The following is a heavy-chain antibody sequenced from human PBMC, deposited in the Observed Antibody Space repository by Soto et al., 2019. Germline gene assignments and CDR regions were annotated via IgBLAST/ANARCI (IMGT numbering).Heavy chain of an antibody. CDR3: AKAGVEGPGYILSPDAFEI. Sequence: GASVKVSCKASGGTFSNYAINWVRQAPGQGLEWMGGIIPMFGAANYAQQFQGRVTITADGSTTTAYLELSSLRSEDTAVYYCAKAGVEGPGYILSPDAFEIWGQGTMVTVSS. D-gene: IGHD5-12*01. CDR1: GGTFSNYA. J-gene: IGHJ3*02. CDR2: IIPMFGAA. V-gene: IGHV1-69*13.